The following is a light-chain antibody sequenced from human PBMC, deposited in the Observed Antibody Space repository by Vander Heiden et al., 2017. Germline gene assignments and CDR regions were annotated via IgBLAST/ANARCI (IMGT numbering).Light chain of an antibody. CDR1: SSNIGNWP. CDR3: VAWDDSSNGYV. CDR2: SNH. J-gene: IGLJ1*01. V-gene: IGLV1-44*01. Sequence: QSVLTQPPSASGTPGQRGTISCSGSSSNIGNWPVNWYQQLPGTAPKLLIYSNHLRPSGVPDRISGSKSGTSASLAFSGLQSEDEADYYCVAWDDSSNGYVFGSGTTVTVL.